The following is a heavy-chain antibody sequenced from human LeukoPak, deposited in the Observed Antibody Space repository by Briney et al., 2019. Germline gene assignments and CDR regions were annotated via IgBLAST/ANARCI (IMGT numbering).Heavy chain of an antibody. CDR1: GGTFSSYA. D-gene: IGHD5-12*01. V-gene: IGHV1-69*13. J-gene: IGHJ4*02. Sequence: ASVKVSCKASGGTFSSYAISWVRQAPGQGLEWMGGIIPIFGTANYAQKFQGRVTITADESTSTAYVELSSLRSEDTAVYYCARVAYSGYGYYFDYWGQGTLVTVSS. CDR3: ARVAYSGYGYYFDY. CDR2: IIPIFGTA.